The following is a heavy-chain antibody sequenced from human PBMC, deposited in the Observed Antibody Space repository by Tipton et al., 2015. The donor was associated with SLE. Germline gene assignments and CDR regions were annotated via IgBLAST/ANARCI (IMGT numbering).Heavy chain of an antibody. V-gene: IGHV4-59*01. CDR1: GGSLSSYY. Sequence: TLSLTCTVSGGSLSSYYWSWIRQPPGKGLEWIGYIYYSGSTNYNPSLKSRVTISVDTSKNQFSLKLSSVTAADTAVYYWAREVGATFFDYWGQGTLVTVSS. CDR3: AREVGATFFDY. D-gene: IGHD1-26*01. CDR2: IYYSGST. J-gene: IGHJ4*02.